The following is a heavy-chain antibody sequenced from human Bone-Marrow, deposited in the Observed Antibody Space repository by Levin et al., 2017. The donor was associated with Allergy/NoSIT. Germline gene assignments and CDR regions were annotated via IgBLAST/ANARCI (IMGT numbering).Heavy chain of an antibody. D-gene: IGHD5-12*01. CDR3: VAALGYDTGYFWYFDR. J-gene: IGHJ2*01. CDR1: EFTFHNSW. Sequence: GGSLRLSCAVSEFTFHNSWMTWVRQAPGKGLEWVANIKEDGREMFYVDSVKGRFTISRDNAKNTLYLQMNSLGVEDTAIYYCVAALGYDTGYFWYFDRWGRVTLVTVSS. CDR2: IKEDGREM. V-gene: IGHV3-7*01.